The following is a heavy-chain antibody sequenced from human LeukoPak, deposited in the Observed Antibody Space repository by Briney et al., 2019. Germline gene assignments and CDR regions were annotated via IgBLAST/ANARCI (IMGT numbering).Heavy chain of an antibody. CDR1: AGSISSGGSP. J-gene: IGHJ4*02. CDR3: ASFPDQRRGPALDNAY. Sequence: SETLSLTCAVSAGSISSGGSPLSWIRQPPGKGLEWIGYIYHSGSTYYNPSLKSRVTISVDRSKNQFSLKLSSVTAADTAVYYCASFPDQRRGPALDNAYWGQGTLVTVSS. V-gene: IGHV4-30-2*02. D-gene: IGHD2-2*01. CDR2: IYHSGST.